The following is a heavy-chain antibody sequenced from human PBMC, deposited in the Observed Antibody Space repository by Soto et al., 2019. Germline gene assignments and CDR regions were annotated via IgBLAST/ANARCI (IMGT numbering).Heavy chain of an antibody. V-gene: IGHV1-18*01. J-gene: IGHJ4*02. Sequence: QVQLVQSGAEVKKPGASVKVSCKASGYTFTSYGISWVRQAPGQGLEWMGWISAYNGNTNYAQKLQGRVTMTTDTATSTAYMELRSLRSDDTAVYYCARDRYYDSSGSQFDYWGQGTLVTVSS. CDR2: ISAYNGNT. CDR1: GYTFTSYG. D-gene: IGHD3-22*01. CDR3: ARDRYYDSSGSQFDY.